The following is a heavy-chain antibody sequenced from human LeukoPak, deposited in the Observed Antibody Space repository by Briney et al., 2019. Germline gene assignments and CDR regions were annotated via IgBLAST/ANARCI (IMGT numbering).Heavy chain of an antibody. D-gene: IGHD3-9*01. CDR2: ISSSSSYI. V-gene: IGHV3-21*01. CDR3: ARDSNYDILTGYYSYYFDY. CDR1: GFTFSSYS. Sequence: PEGSLRLSCAASGFTFSSYSMNWVRQAPGKGLEWVSSISSSSSYIYYADSVKGRFTISRDNAENSLYLQMNSLRAEDTAVYYCARDSNYDILTGYYSYYFDYWGQGTLVTVSS. J-gene: IGHJ4*02.